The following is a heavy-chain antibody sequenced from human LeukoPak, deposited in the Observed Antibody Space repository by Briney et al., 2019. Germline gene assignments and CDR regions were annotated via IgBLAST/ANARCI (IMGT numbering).Heavy chain of an antibody. CDR1: GGSISTSTYY. J-gene: IGHJ2*01. V-gene: IGHV4-39*01. CDR2: ISYSGST. CDR3: ARRVYSGSYNWYFDL. D-gene: IGHD1-26*01. Sequence: SETLSLTCTVSGGSISTSTYYWGWLRQPPGKGLEWIGSISYSGSTYNNPSLKSRVTISVDTSKNQFFLKLSSVTAPDTAVYYCARRVYSGSYNWYFDLWGRGTLVTVSS.